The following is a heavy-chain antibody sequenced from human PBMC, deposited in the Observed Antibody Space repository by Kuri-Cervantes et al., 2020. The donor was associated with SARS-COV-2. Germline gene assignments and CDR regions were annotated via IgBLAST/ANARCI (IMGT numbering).Heavy chain of an antibody. Sequence: ESLKISCTVSGGSISSYYWSWIRQPPGKGLEWIGYIYYSGSTNYNPSLKSRVTISVDTSKNQFSLKLSSVTAADTAVYYCAKDLTIAVAGFNWYFDLWGRGTLVTVSS. V-gene: IGHV4-59*01. CDR3: AKDLTIAVAGFNWYFDL. CDR2: IYYSGST. D-gene: IGHD6-19*01. CDR1: GGSISSYY. J-gene: IGHJ2*01.